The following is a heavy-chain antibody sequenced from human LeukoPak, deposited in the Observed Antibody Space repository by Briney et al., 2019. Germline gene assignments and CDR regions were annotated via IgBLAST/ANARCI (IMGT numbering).Heavy chain of an antibody. J-gene: IGHJ4*02. D-gene: IGHD4-17*01. CDR2: IGGSNGIT. CDR3: AREYDYGDYVGYFDY. V-gene: IGHV3-23*01. CDR1: RFTFNSYA. Sequence: GGSLRLSCAASRFTFNSYAMSWVRQAPGKGLEWVSVIGGSNGITFYVGSVKGRFTISRDNSKDTLYLQMNSLRAEDTAVYYCAREYDYGDYVGYFDYWGQGTLVTVSS.